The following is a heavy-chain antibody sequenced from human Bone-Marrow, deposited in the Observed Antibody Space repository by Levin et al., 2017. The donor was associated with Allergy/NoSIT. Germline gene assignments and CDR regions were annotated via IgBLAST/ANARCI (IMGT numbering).Heavy chain of an antibody. CDR2: IYWDDVK. V-gene: IGHV2-5*02. J-gene: IGHJ2*01. CDR3: GLVGNAYFDL. Sequence: SGPTLVKPPQTLTLTCTFSGFSLTSGVGVGWIRQPPGKALEWLALIYWDDVKRYSPSLKSRLTITKDTSKNQVVLTMTNLDPVDTATYYCGLVGNAYFDLWGRGTLVTVSS. D-gene: IGHD4-23*01. CDR1: GFSLTSGVG.